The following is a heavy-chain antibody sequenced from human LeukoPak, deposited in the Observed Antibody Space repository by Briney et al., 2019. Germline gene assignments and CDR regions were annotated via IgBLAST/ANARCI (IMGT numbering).Heavy chain of an antibody. Sequence: GESLKISCKGSGYSFTSYWIGWVRQMPGKGLEGMGFIYPVDSDTRYSPSIQGHVTISADKSISTAYLQWSSLKASDTAMYYCARRAAQLLGFGMDVWGQGTTVTVSS. V-gene: IGHV5-51*01. CDR3: ARRAAQLLGFGMDV. J-gene: IGHJ6*02. D-gene: IGHD1-26*01. CDR2: IYPVDSDT. CDR1: GYSFTSYW.